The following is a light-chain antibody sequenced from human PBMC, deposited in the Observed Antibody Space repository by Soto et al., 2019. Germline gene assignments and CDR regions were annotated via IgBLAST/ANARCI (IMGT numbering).Light chain of an antibody. J-gene: IGLJ3*02. CDR1: SGSVASNY. CDR3: QSYDSANRGV. Sequence: NFMLSQPQSVSESPGKTVTISCTGSSGSVASNYVQWYQQRPGSVPSTVIYEDNRRPSGVPERFSGSVDSSSNSASLTSSGLRPEDEADYYCQSYDSANRGVFGGGTKVTVL. V-gene: IGLV6-57*02. CDR2: EDN.